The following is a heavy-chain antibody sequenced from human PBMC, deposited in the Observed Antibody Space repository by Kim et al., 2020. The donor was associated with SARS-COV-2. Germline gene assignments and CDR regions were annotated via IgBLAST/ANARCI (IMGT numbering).Heavy chain of an antibody. CDR2: INPNSGGT. CDR1: GYTFTGYY. J-gene: IGHJ6*02. V-gene: IGHV1-2*02. Sequence: ASVKVSCKASGYTFTGYYMHWVRQAPGQGLEWMGWINPNSGGTNYAQKFQGRVTMTRDTSISTAYMELSRLRSDDTAVYYCASEESATSYYYYGMDVWGQGTTVTVSS. CDR3: ASEESATSYYYYGMDV. D-gene: IGHD2-15*01.